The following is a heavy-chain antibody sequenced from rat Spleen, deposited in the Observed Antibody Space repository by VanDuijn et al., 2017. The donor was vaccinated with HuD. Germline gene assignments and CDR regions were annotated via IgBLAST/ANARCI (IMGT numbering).Heavy chain of an antibody. CDR3: TRAMYTTDYYYAKGYYVMDA. D-gene: IGHD1-6*01. Sequence: EVQLVESGGGLVQPGRSLKLSCVASGFTFNNYWMSWIRQAPGKGLEWIASITNTGGNIYYPDSVKGRITISRDNAKSTLSLQMNILRSEDTATYYCTRAMYTTDYYYAKGYYVMDAWGQGASVTVSS. CDR1: GFTFNNYW. J-gene: IGHJ4*01. V-gene: IGHV5-31*01. CDR2: ITNTGGNI.